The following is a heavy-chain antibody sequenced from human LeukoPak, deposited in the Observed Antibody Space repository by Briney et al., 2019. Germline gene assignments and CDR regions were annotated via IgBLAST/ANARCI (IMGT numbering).Heavy chain of an antibody. CDR2: IYHSGST. CDR3: ARYRWLQSSGFDY. Sequence: SGTLSLTCAVSGGSISSSNWWSWVRQPPGKGLEWIGEIYHSGSTNYNPSLKSRVTISVDKSKNQFSLKLSSVTAADTAVYYCARYRWLQSSGFDYWGQGILVTVSS. J-gene: IGHJ4*02. D-gene: IGHD5-24*01. V-gene: IGHV4-4*02. CDR1: GGSISSSNW.